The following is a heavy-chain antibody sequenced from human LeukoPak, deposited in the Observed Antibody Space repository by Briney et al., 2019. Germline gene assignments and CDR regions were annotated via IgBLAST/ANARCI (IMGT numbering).Heavy chain of an antibody. V-gene: IGHV1-46*01. CDR3: AREAPIDYDILTGYSMSNWFDP. CDR2: INPSGGST. Sequence: ASVKVSCKASGYTFTSYYMHWVRQAPGQGLEWMGIINPSGGSTSYAQKFQGRVTMTRDTSTSTVYMELSSLRSEDTAVYYCAREAPIDYDILTGYSMSNWFDPWGQGTLVTASS. J-gene: IGHJ5*02. D-gene: IGHD3-9*01. CDR1: GYTFTSYY.